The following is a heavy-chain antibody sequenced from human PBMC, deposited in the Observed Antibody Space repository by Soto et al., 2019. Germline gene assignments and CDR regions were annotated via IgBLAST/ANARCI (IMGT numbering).Heavy chain of an antibody. Sequence: EVQLVESGGGLVQPGGSLRLSCAASGFTVSSNYMSWFRQAPGKGLEWFSVIYSGGSTYYADSVKGRFTISRHNSKNTLYLQMNSLRAEDTAVYYCARSAVVGATGPGYWGQGTLVTVSS. J-gene: IGHJ4*02. CDR2: IYSGGST. CDR1: GFTVSSNY. D-gene: IGHD1-26*01. CDR3: ARSAVVGATGPGY. V-gene: IGHV3-53*04.